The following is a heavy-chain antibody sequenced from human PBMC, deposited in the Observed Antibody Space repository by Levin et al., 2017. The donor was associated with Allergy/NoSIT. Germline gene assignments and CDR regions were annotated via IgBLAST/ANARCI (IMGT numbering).Heavy chain of an antibody. Sequence: GGSLRLSCAASGFTFDDYAMHWVRQAPGKGLEWVSGISWNSGSIGYADSVKGRFTISRDNAKNSLYLQMNSLRAEDTALYYCAKDYYYESSSDFDYWGQGTLVTVSS. V-gene: IGHV3-9*01. CDR2: ISWNSGSI. J-gene: IGHJ4*02. CDR3: AKDYYYESSSDFDY. D-gene: IGHD3-22*01. CDR1: GFTFDDYA.